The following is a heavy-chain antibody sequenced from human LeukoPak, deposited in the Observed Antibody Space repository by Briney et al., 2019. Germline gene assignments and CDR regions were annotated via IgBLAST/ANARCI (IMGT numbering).Heavy chain of an antibody. CDR2: INHSGST. CDR1: GGSFSGYY. V-gene: IGHV4-34*01. J-gene: IGHJ3*02. D-gene: IGHD3-16*02. Sequence: SETLSLTCAVHGGSFSGYYWSWIRQPPGKGLEWLGEINHSGSTNYNPSLKSRVTISVDTSKNQFSLKLSSVTAADTAVYYCARRDYDYVWGSYRAFDIWGQGTMVTVSS. CDR3: ARRDYDYVWGSYRAFDI.